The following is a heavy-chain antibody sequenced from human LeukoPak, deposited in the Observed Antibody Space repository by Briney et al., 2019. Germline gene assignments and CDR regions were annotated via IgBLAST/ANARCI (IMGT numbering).Heavy chain of an antibody. Sequence: ASVKVSCKASGYTFTSYGISWVRQAPGQGLEWMGWMNPNSGNTGYAQKFQGRVTMTRNTSISTAYMELSSLRSEDTAVYYCARGSSRYYDFWSGLFGMDVWGQGTTVTVSS. J-gene: IGHJ6*02. CDR2: MNPNSGNT. CDR1: GYTFTSYG. V-gene: IGHV1-8*02. CDR3: ARGSSRYYDFWSGLFGMDV. D-gene: IGHD3-3*01.